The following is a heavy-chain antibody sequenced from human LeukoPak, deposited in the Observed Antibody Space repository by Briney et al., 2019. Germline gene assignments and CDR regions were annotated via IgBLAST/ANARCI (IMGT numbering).Heavy chain of an antibody. V-gene: IGHV3-30*18. Sequence: SGAPLSLSRAAASFTVSSSSTKWVRLAPRQWREWVPVISYDGSNKYYADSVKGRFTISRDNSKNTLYLQMNSLRAEDTAVYYCAKGAADSSGYDYGMDVWGQGTTVTVSS. CDR3: AKGAADSSGYDYGMDV. D-gene: IGHD3-22*01. CDR1: SFTVSSSS. J-gene: IGHJ6*02. CDR2: ISYDGSNK.